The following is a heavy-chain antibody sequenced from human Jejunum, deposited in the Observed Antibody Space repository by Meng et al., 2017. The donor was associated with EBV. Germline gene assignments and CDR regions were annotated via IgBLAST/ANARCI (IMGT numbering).Heavy chain of an antibody. J-gene: IGHJ4*02. CDR3: ARVAPSGYRYFDY. V-gene: IGHV7-4-1*02. D-gene: IGHD3-3*01. Sequence: QVQLVHFGSELKKPGASGTVSCKASGYTFINYAMNWVRQAPGQGLEWMRWINTNTGNPTYAQGFTRRFVFSLDTSFRTAYLQISSLKAEDTAVYYCARVAPSGYRYFDYWGQGTLVTVSS. CDR1: GYTFINYA. CDR2: INTNTGNP.